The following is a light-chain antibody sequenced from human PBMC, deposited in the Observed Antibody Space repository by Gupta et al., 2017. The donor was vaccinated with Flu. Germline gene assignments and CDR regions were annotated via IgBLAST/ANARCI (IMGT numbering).Light chain of an antibody. CDR3: SSYSTSNTLV. V-gene: IGLV2-14*01. J-gene: IGLJ1*01. Sequence: TRSDIGDYNYVAWYQQFPGKAPNLMISEVSYRPSGVSSRFSGSKSGNTASLTISGLQAEDEADYYCSSYSTSNTLVFGTGTQVTVL. CDR2: EVS. CDR1: RSDIGDYNY.